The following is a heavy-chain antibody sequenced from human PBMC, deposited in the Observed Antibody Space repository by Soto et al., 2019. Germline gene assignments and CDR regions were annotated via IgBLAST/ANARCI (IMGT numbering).Heavy chain of an antibody. J-gene: IGHJ4*02. CDR2: ISSSSSTM. CDR3: ARDGGYSYGPFDY. V-gene: IGHV3-48*01. D-gene: IGHD5-18*01. CDR1: GFTFSSYS. Sequence: EVQLVESGGGLVQPGGSLRLSCAASGFTFSSYSMNWVRQAPGKGLAWVSYISSSSSTMYYAVSVKGRFTLSRENAKNSLYLQMNSLRAEDTAVYYCARDGGYSYGPFDYWGQGTLVTVSS.